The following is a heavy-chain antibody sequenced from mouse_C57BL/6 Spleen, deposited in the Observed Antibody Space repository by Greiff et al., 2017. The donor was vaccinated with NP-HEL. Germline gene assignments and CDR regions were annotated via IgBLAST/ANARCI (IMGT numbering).Heavy chain of an antibody. J-gene: IGHJ2*01. V-gene: IGHV1-80*01. D-gene: IGHD1-1*01. Sequence: QVQLKESGAELVKPGASVKISCKASGYAFSSYWMNWVKQRPGKGLEWIGQIYPGDGDTNYNGKFKGKATLTADKSSSTAYMQLSSLTSEDSAVYFCARSGYYDRYYFDYWGQGTTLTVSS. CDR2: IYPGDGDT. CDR3: ARSGYYDRYYFDY. CDR1: GYAFSSYW.